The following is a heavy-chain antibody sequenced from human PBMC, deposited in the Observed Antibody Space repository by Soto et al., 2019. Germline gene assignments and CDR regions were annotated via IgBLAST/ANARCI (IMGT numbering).Heavy chain of an antibody. CDR1: GGSISSGGYS. D-gene: IGHD3-16*01. J-gene: IGHJ4*02. V-gene: IGHV4-30-2*01. Sequence: QLQLQESGSGLVKPSQSLSVTCAVSGGSISSGGYSCSWMRQPPGKGLEWIGYIYHSGSTYYNPSRRSRATIPVDRSKSQFSMKLSSVAAANTALYYCARVVPWDRLVSFDYWGQGTLVTVSS. CDR2: IYHSGST. CDR3: ARVVPWDRLVSFDY.